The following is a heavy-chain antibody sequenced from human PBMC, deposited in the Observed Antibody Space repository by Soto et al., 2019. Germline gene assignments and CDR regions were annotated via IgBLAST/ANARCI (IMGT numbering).Heavy chain of an antibody. CDR3: AKDWGRRAAAGLFDY. Sequence: QVQLVESGGGVVQPGRSLRLSCAASGFTFSSYGMHWVRQAPGKGLEWVAVISYDGSNKYYEDSVKGRFTISRDNSKNTLYLQMNSLRAEDTAVYYCAKDWGRRAAAGLFDYWGQGTLVTVSS. V-gene: IGHV3-30*18. D-gene: IGHD6-13*01. J-gene: IGHJ4*02. CDR2: ISYDGSNK. CDR1: GFTFSSYG.